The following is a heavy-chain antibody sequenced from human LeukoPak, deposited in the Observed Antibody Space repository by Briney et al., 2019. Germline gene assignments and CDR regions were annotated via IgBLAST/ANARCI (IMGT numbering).Heavy chain of an antibody. Sequence: PGGSLRLSCAASGFTFSSYWMHWVRQAPGKGLVWVSRINSDGSSTSYADSVKGRFTISRDNAKNTLYLQMNSPRAEDTAVYYCARVSPGGDYDYWGQGTLVIFSS. D-gene: IGHD4-17*01. CDR3: ARVSPGGDYDY. CDR2: INSDGSST. V-gene: IGHV3-74*01. J-gene: IGHJ4*02. CDR1: GFTFSSYW.